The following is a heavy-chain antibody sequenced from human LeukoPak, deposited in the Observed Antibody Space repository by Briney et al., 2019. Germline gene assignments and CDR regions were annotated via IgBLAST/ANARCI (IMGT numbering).Heavy chain of an antibody. CDR2: IIPIFGTA. Sequence: SVKVSCKASGGTFSSYAISWVRQAPGQGLEWMGRIIPIFGTANYAQKFQGRVTITTDESTSTAYMELSSLRSEDTAVYYCARDRRGGYDSHMDVWGKGTTVTVSS. CDR1: GGTFSSYA. V-gene: IGHV1-69*05. J-gene: IGHJ6*03. CDR3: ARDRRGGYDSHMDV. D-gene: IGHD5-12*01.